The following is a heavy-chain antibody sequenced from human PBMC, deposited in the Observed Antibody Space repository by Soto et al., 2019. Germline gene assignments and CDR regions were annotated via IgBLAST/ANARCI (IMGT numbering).Heavy chain of an antibody. CDR2: IIPIFGTA. D-gene: IGHD2-15*01. V-gene: IGHV1-69*01. J-gene: IGHJ5*02. CDR1: GGTFSSYA. CDR3: ARSPAFKYYSGGSCNPGWFDP. Sequence: QVQLVQSGAEVKKPGSSVKVSCKASGGTFSSYAISWVRQAPGQGLEWMGGIIPIFGTANYAQKFQGRVRITADESTSTAYMELSSLRSEDTAVYYCARSPAFKYYSGGSCNPGWFDPWGQGTLVTVSS.